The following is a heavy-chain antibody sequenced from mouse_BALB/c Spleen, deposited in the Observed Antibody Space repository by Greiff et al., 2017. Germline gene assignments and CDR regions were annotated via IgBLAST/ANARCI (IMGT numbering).Heavy chain of an antibody. D-gene: IGHD2-12*01. J-gene: IGHJ4*01. Sequence: EVKLVESGGGLVQPGGSRKLSCAASGFTFSSYAMSWVRQSPEKRLEWVAEISSGGSYTYYPDTVTGRFTISRDNAKNTLYLEMSSLRSEDTAMYYCAREIRRSYAMDYWGQGTSVTVSS. V-gene: IGHV5-9-4*01. CDR2: ISSGGSYT. CDR3: AREIRRSYAMDY. CDR1: GFTFSSYA.